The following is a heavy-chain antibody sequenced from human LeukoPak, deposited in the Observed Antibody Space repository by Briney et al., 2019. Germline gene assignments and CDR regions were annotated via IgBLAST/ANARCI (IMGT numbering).Heavy chain of an antibody. J-gene: IGHJ4*02. CDR3: ARGIHSGYHYFDY. CDR1: GFAFSGYG. CDR2: IWSDGSNK. D-gene: IGHD5-12*01. Sequence: GRSLRLSCAASGFAFSGYGMHWVRQPPGKGLEWVAVIWSDGSNKYYEDSVKGRFTISRDNSKNTLYLQMNSLRAEDTAVYYCARGIHSGYHYFDYWGQGTLVTVSP. V-gene: IGHV3-33*01.